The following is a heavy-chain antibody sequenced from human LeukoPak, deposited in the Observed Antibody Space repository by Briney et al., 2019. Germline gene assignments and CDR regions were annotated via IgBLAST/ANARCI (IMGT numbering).Heavy chain of an antibody. V-gene: IGHV1-69*04. J-gene: IGHJ4*02. CDR2: IIPILGIA. D-gene: IGHD1-26*01. Sequence: ASVKVSCKASGGTFSSYAISWVRQAPGQGLEWMGRIIPILGIANYAQKFQGRVTMTRDTSTSTVYMELSSLRSEDTAVYYCARGGPELSAGYWGQGTLVTVSS. CDR1: GGTFSSYA. CDR3: ARGGPELSAGY.